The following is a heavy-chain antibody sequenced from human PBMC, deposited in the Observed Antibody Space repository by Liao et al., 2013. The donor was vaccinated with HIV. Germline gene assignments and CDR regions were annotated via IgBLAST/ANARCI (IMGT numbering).Heavy chain of an antibody. CDR1: GGSISSGSYY. J-gene: IGHJ4*02. CDR3: ARGRADRLGGVWDY. Sequence: QVQLQESGPGLVKPSQTLSLTCTVSGGSISSGSYYWSWIRQPAGKGLEWIGRIYTSGSTNYNPSLKSRVTISVDTSKNQFSLKLSSVTAADTAVYYCARGRADRLGGVWDYWGQETLVTVSS. V-gene: IGHV4-61*02. D-gene: IGHD3-10*01. CDR2: IYTSGST.